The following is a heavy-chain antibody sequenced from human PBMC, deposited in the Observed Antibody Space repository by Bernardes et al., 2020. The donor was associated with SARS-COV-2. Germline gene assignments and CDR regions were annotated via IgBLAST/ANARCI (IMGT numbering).Heavy chain of an antibody. D-gene: IGHD5-18*01. V-gene: IGHV3-48*01. CDR2: ICNSGRIM. J-gene: IGHJ4*02. CDR3: ARDGGYAYENDY. Sequence: GGSLRLSCAASGFTVSDYSMNWVRQAPGKGLEWVSHICNSGRIMYNTDSVKGRFTISRDTAKNSLYLQMNSLRAEDTAVYYCARDGGYAYENDYWGQGILVTVSS. CDR1: GFTVSDYS.